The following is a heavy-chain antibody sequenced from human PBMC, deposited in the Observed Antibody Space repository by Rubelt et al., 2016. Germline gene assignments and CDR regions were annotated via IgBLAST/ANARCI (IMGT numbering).Heavy chain of an antibody. CDR2: IYYSGST. CDR3: ARGRLGDY. Sequence: GKGLEWIGSIYYSGSTYYNPSLKSRVTISVDTSKNQFSLKLSSVTAADTAVYYCARGRLGDYWGQGTLVTVSS. V-gene: IGHV4-39*01. D-gene: IGHD3-3*01. J-gene: IGHJ4*02.